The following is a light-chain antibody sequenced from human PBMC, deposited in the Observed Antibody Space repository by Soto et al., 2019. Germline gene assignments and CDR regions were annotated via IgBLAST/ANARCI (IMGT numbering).Light chain of an antibody. V-gene: IGKV3-11*01. CDR1: QSVSSY. Sequence: EIVLTQSPATLSLSPGERATLSCRASQSVSSYLAWYQQKPGQAPRLLIYDASNRATGIPARFSGSGSGTDFTLTISSLEPEDFAVYYCQQRSNWPGTFGPGTKV. J-gene: IGKJ3*01. CDR2: DAS. CDR3: QQRSNWPGT.